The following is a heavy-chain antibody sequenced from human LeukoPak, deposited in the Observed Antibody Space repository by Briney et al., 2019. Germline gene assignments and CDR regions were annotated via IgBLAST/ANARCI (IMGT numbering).Heavy chain of an antibody. CDR2: MKKDGSET. D-gene: IGHD3-10*01. CDR3: GRHRSGSGTYFIDH. Sequence: PGGSLRLSCVVSGFTFSSYSMIWVRQAPGKGLQWVANMKKDGSETNYGDSVKGRFTISRDNAKNSLYPQMNSLRAEDTAVYYCGRHRSGSGTYFIDHWGQGTLVSVSS. V-gene: IGHV3-7*01. J-gene: IGHJ4*02. CDR1: GFTFSSYS.